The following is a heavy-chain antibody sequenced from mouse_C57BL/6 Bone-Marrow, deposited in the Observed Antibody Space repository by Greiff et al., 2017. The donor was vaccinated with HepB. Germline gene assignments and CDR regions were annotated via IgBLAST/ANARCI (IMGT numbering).Heavy chain of an antibody. CDR3: ARHYYGSSYGYYAIDY. D-gene: IGHD1-1*01. CDR2: ISNGGGST. J-gene: IGHJ4*01. Sequence: EVKVVESGGGLVQPGGSLKLSCAASGFTFSDYYMYWVRQTPEKRLEWVAYISNGGGSTYYPDTVKGRFTISRDNAKNTLYLQMSRLKSEDTAMYYCARHYYGSSYGYYAIDYWGQGTSVTVSS. V-gene: IGHV5-12*01. CDR1: GFTFSDYY.